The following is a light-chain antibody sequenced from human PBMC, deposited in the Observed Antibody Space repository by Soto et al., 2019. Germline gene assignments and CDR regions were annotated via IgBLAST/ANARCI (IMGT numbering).Light chain of an antibody. Sequence: QSALTQPASVSVSPGQSITLSCTGTSSDVGSYNLVSWYQQHPGQAPKLMIYEVSKRPSGVSNRFSGSKSGNTASLTISGLQAEDEADYYCCSYAGSSTYVFGTGTKLTVL. CDR2: EVS. CDR3: CSYAGSSTYV. CDR1: SSDVGSYNL. J-gene: IGLJ1*01. V-gene: IGLV2-23*02.